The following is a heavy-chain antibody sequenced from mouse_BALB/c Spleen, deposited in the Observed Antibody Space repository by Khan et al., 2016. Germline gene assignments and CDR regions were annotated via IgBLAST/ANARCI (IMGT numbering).Heavy chain of an antibody. J-gene: IGHJ3*01. Sequence: QVQLQQSGAELVRPGSSVKISCKASGYAFSSYWMNWVKQRPGQGLEWIGQIYPGAGDTNYNGKFKGKATLTADKSSSTAYMQLSSLTSEASAVYVGARYSGYEFAYWGQGTLVTVSA. D-gene: IGHD2-2*01. V-gene: IGHV1-80*01. CDR1: GYAFSSYW. CDR2: IYPGAGDT. CDR3: ARYSGYEFAY.